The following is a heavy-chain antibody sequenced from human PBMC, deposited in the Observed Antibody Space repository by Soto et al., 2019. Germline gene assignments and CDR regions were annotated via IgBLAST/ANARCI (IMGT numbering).Heavy chain of an antibody. D-gene: IGHD2-8*01. CDR2: IAPFNGNT. CDR3: ARSTMVLKDALDI. V-gene: IGHV1-45*02. CDR1: GYTFTYRY. J-gene: IGHJ3*02. Sequence: GASVKVSCKASGYTFTYRYLHWVRQAPGQALEWMGWIAPFNGNTNYAQKFQDRVTITRDRSMSTAYMELSSLRSEDTAMYYCARSTMVLKDALDIWGQGTMVTVSS.